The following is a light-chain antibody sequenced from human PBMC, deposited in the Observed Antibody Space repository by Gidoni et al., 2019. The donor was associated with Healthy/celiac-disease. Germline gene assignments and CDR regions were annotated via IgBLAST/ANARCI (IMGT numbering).Light chain of an antibody. CDR2: DAS. J-gene: IGKJ2*01. CDR3: QQRSNWPPGYT. V-gene: IGKV3-11*01. CDR1: QSVSSY. Sequence: DIVLTQSPATLSLSPGERATLSCRASQSVSSYLAWYQQKPGQAPRLLIYDASNRATGLPARFSGSGSGTDFTLTISSLEPEDFAVYYCQQRSNWPPGYTFGQGTKLEIK.